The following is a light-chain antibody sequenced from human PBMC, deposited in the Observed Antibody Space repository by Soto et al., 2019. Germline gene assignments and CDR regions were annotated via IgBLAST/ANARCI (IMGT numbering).Light chain of an antibody. J-gene: IGKJ1*01. CDR3: QQYYSSPLT. Sequence: EIVLTQPPGTLSLSPGEGATLSCRASLTISNNFIAWYQQRAGQAPRLVIYGASTRATGIPDRFSASGSGTDFTLTISRLEPEDFAVYFCQQYYSSPLTFGQGTKVDIK. CDR2: GAS. CDR1: LTISNNF. V-gene: IGKV3-20*01.